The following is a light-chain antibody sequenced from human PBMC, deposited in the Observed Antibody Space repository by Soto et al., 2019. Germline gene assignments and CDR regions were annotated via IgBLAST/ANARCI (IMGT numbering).Light chain of an antibody. CDR3: QQYNTWPPYT. CDR2: SAS. V-gene: IGKV3-15*01. CDR1: QSISSN. J-gene: IGKJ2*01. Sequence: EIVMTQSPATLSVSPGERATLSCRSSQSISSNLAWHQQKPGQAPRLLIYSASTRATGVPARFSGSGSGTEFTLTISSLQSEDFAVYYCQQYNTWPPYTFGQGPRWIS.